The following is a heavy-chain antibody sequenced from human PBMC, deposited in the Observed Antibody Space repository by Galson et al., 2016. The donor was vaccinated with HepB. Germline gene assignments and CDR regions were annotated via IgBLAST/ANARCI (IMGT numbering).Heavy chain of an antibody. Sequence: SETLSLTCNVSGDSITSTYWTWIRQPPGKGLEWIGYVYYSGNTYYSPSLTSRVSMSVDTSKHQFSLRLSSVTAADTAVYCCARVSSSVTTPGTVWVEPWGPGSLVTVSS. CDR2: VYYSGNT. CDR1: GDSITSTY. J-gene: IGHJ5*02. D-gene: IGHD6-13*01. V-gene: IGHV4-59*01. CDR3: ARVSSSVTTPGTVWVEP.